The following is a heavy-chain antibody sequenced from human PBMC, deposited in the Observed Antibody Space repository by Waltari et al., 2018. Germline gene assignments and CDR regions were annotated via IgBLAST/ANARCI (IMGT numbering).Heavy chain of an antibody. J-gene: IGHJ5*02. V-gene: IGHV4-59*11. CDR3: ARAGRDGYNFYWSDP. CDR1: GDSISSPY. CDR2: IYYSGST. D-gene: IGHD5-12*01. Sequence: QVQLQESGPGLVKPSETLSLTCTVSGDSISSPYWTWIRQPPGKELEWIGYIYYSGSTNYNPSLKSRVTISVDRSKNQFSLKLNSVTAADTAVYYCARAGRDGYNFYWSDPWGQGTLVTVSS.